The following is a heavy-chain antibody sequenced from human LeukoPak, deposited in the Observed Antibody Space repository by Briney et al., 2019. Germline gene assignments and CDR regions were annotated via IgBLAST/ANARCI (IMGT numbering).Heavy chain of an antibody. Sequence: SVKVSCKASGYTFTGYYMHWVRQAPGQGLEWMGWINPNSGDTNYAQNFQGRVAMTRDTSISTAYMELSRLRSDDTAVYYCARGFGGSYFTDYWGQGTLVTVSS. CDR3: ARGFGGSYFTDY. CDR1: GYTFTGYY. D-gene: IGHD1-26*01. CDR2: INPNSGDT. J-gene: IGHJ4*02. V-gene: IGHV1-2*02.